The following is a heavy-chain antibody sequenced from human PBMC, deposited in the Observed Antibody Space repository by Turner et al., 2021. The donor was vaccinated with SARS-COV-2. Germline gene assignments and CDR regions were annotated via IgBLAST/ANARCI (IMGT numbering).Heavy chain of an antibody. J-gene: IGHJ4*02. D-gene: IGHD2-2*01. CDR3: ARGTSSSGGDY. V-gene: IGHV1-18*01. Sequence: QVQLVQSGAEVKQPGASLKVSCKASGFTFSNYGLSWVRQAPGQGLEWMGWGSGYNDNTFYAQKFRGRVTMITETYTDKAYMELRSLTSDETEVYFRARGTSSSGGDYWGQGTLVTVSS. CDR2: GSGYNDNT. CDR1: GFTFSNYG.